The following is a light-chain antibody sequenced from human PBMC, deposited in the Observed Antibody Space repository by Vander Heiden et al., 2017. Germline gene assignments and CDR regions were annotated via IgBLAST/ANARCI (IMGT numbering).Light chain of an antibody. V-gene: IGKV1-39*01. CDR3: QQSYNSPYT. CDR1: QSISNY. CDR2: GAS. Sequence: DIQMTPSPSSLSASVGDRVTITCRASQSISNYLNWYQHKPGKAPNLLIYGASSWQSGVPSTFSGSGSGTDFTLTISSLQPEDVATYYCQQSYNSPYTFGQGTKLEIK. J-gene: IGKJ2*01.